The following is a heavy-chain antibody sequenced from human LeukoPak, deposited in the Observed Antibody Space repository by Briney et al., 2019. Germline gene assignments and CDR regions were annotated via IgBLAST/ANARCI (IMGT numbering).Heavy chain of an antibody. J-gene: IGHJ4*02. V-gene: IGHV1-46*01. CDR3: ASRLQGGSPWYFNY. CDR2: INPSGDTT. CDR1: GNTFTSYF. D-gene: IGHD1-26*01. Sequence: ASVKVSCKASGNTFTSYFPHWVRQAPGQGLEWMGIINPSGDTTAYAQKLRGRVTMTRDTSTSTVYMELSSLRSEDTAMYYCASRLQGGSPWYFNYWGQGTLVTVSS.